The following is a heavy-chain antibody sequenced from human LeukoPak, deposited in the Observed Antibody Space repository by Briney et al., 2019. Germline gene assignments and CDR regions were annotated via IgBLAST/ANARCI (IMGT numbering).Heavy chain of an antibody. CDR3: ARDQGSDYYDSTLTMGGDAFDI. J-gene: IGHJ3*02. V-gene: IGHV1-2*02. CDR1: GYTFTGYH. Sequence: GASVKVSCKASGYTFTGYHLHWLRQAPGQGLEWMGWINPNSGVTAYAQNFRGRVTMTRDTSIYTAYMELSMLRSDDTAVYYCARDQGSDYYDSTLTMGGDAFDIWGQGTMVTVSS. D-gene: IGHD3-22*01. CDR2: INPNSGVT.